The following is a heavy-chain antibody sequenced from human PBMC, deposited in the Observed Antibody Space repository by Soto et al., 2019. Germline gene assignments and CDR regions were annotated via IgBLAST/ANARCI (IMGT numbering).Heavy chain of an antibody. Sequence: GGSLRLSCAASGFTFDDYAMHWVRQAPGKGLEWVSGISWNSGSIGYADSVKGRFTISRDNAKNSLYLQMNSLRAEDTALYYCAKVGTTVTTSEEDYYYMDVWGKGTTVTVSS. CDR2: ISWNSGSI. J-gene: IGHJ6*03. V-gene: IGHV3-9*01. D-gene: IGHD4-17*01. CDR3: AKVGTTVTTSEEDYYYMDV. CDR1: GFTFDDYA.